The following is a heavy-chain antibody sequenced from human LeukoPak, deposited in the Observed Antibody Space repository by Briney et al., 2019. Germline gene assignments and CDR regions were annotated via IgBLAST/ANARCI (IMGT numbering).Heavy chain of an antibody. CDR1: GGSISSYY. V-gene: IGHV4-59*01. CDR2: IYYSGST. J-gene: IGHJ4*02. D-gene: IGHD2-15*01. Sequence: PSETLSLTCTVSGGSISSYYWSWIRQPPGKGLEWIGYIYYSGSTNYNPSLKSRVTISVDTSKNQLSLKLSSVTAADTAVYYCARQSGGSCDYWGQGTLVTVSS. CDR3: ARQSGGSCDY.